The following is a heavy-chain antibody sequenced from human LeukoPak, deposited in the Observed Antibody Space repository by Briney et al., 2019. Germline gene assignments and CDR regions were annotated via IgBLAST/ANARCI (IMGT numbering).Heavy chain of an antibody. V-gene: IGHV3-11*04. CDR1: GFSFSDYY. D-gene: IGHD3-22*01. J-gene: IGHJ5*02. CDR2: VSSSGTRI. CDR3: ARDPEYYYDSSGQTGGS. Sequence: GGSLRLSCAASGFSFSDYYMSWIRQAPGKGLEWVSYVSSSGTRIYYADSVKGRFTISRDNAKNSLYLQMNSLRAEDTAVYYCARDPEYYYDSSGQTGGSWRQGTLVTVSS.